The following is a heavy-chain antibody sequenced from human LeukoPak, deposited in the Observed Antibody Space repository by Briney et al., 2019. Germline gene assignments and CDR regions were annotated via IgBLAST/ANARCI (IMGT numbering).Heavy chain of an antibody. CDR3: ARTVDSSSWPWPFDY. CDR1: GYTFTSYY. D-gene: IGHD6-13*01. J-gene: IGHJ4*02. Sequence: GASXXVSCKASGYTFTSYYMHWVRQAPGQGLEWMGIINPSGGSTSYAQKFQGRVTMTRDTSTSTVYMELSSLRSEDTAVYYCARTVDSSSWPWPFDYWGQGTLVTVSS. CDR2: INPSGGST. V-gene: IGHV1-46*01.